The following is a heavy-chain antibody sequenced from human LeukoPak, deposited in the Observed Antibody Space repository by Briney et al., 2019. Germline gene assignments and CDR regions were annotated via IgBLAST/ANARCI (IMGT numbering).Heavy chain of an antibody. V-gene: IGHV4-31*03. CDR3: ARVSFLVGVVDY. J-gene: IGHJ4*02. CDR2: IYQSGRT. Sequence: SQTLSLTCTLSGGSICIGVYYSSSTRQHPGEGLEWIGYIYQSGRTSYNPSLKSRVTISVDTSKNQFSLKLSSVTAADTAVYYCARVSFLVGVVDYWGQGTLVTVSS. D-gene: IGHD1-26*01. CDR1: GGSICIGVYY.